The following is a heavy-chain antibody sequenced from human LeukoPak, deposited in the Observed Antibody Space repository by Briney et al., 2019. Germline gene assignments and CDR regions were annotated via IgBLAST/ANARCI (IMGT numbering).Heavy chain of an antibody. J-gene: IGHJ4*02. V-gene: IGHV3-21*01. CDR2: ISSSSSYI. CDR1: GFTFSSYS. CDR3: ARDPTVTTNGDY. Sequence: GVSLRLSCAASGFTFSSYSMNWVRQAPGKGLEWVSSISSSSSYIYYADSVKGRFTISRDNAKNSLYLQMNSLRAEDTAVYYCARDPTVTTNGDYWGQGTLVTVSS. D-gene: IGHD4-11*01.